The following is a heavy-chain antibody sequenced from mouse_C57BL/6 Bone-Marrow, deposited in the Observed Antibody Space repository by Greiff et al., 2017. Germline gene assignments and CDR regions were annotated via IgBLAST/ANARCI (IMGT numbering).Heavy chain of an antibody. J-gene: IGHJ4*01. CDR3: ARYYYGSSRYYYAMDY. V-gene: IGHV1-72*01. CDR1: GYTFTSYW. CDR2: IDPNSGGT. Sequence: VQLQQPGAELVKPGASVKLSCKASGYTFTSYWMHWVKQRPGRGLEWIGRIDPNSGGTKYNEKFKSKDTLTVDKPSSTAYMQLSSLTSEDSAVYYCARYYYGSSRYYYAMDYWGQGTSVTVSS. D-gene: IGHD1-1*01.